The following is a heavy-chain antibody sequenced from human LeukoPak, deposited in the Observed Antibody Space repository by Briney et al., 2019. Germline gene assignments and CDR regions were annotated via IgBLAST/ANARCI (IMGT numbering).Heavy chain of an antibody. D-gene: IGHD2-2*01. V-gene: IGHV4-38-2*01. Sequence: PSQTLSLTCAVSGYSISSGYYWGWIRQPPGKGLEWIGRIYHSGSTYYNPSLKSRVTISVDTSKNQFSLKLSSETAADTAVYYCARQSLRGPAAIPNWFDPWGQGTLVTVSS. CDR1: GYSISSGYY. J-gene: IGHJ5*02. CDR2: IYHSGST. CDR3: ARQSLRGPAAIPNWFDP.